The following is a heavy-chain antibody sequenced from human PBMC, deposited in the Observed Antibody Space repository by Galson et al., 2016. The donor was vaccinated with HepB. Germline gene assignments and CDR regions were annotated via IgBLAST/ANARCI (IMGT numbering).Heavy chain of an antibody. CDR1: GDSVISNNW. Sequence: SETLSLTCAVSGDSVISNNWWSWVRQPPGKGLEWIGEIHHSGSSHYNPSLKSRVTMSVDKSKNQFSLRLTSVTVADAAVYYCARLSATYYVDNWGQGTLVTVSS. J-gene: IGHJ4*02. V-gene: IGHV4-4*02. CDR3: ARLSATYYVDN. CDR2: IHHSGSS.